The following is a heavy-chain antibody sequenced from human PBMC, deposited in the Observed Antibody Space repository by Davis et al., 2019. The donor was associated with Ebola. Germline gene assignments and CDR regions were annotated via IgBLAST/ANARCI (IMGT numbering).Heavy chain of an antibody. J-gene: IGHJ4*02. D-gene: IGHD6-13*01. V-gene: IGHV2-5*02. CDR1: GFSLATSGVG. CDR2: IYWDDDP. Sequence: SGPTLVKPTQTLTLTCTFSGFSLATSGVGVGWIRQPPGKALEWLALIYWDDDPRYSPSLKSRLTITKDTSKDQVVLTMTNMDPVDTGTYYCARRRVWDSSWPFDYWGQGTLVTVSS. CDR3: ARRRVWDSSWPFDY.